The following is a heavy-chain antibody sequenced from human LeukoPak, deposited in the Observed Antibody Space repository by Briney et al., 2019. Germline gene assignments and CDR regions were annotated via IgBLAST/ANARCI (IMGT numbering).Heavy chain of an antibody. V-gene: IGHV1-69*13. CDR2: IIPIFVTA. Sequence: TVKVSCKASGGTFISYAISWVRQAPGQGLEWMGGIIPIFVTANYAQKFQGRVTITADESTSTAYMELSSLRSEDPAVYYCARGGWSGDSSSWFPSWFDPWGQGTLVTVSS. CDR1: GGTFISYA. CDR3: ARGGWSGDSSSWFPSWFDP. J-gene: IGHJ5*02. D-gene: IGHD6-13*01.